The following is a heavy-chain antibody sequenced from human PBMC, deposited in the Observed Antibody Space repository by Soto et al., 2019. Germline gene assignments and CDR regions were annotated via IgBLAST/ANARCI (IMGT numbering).Heavy chain of an antibody. CDR2: IYTSGTS. CDR1: GGSISTYY. J-gene: IGHJ6*02. CDR3: AGTKIQLMVRGVRNGLDV. Sequence: SETLSLTCTVSGGSISTYYWSWIRQPSGKGLEWIGRIYTSGTSNYNPSLKSRVAMSVDTSKNLFSLNLTSETAADTAVYYCAGTKIQLMVRGVRNGLDVWGQGTTVTVSS. V-gene: IGHV4-4*07. D-gene: IGHD3-10*01.